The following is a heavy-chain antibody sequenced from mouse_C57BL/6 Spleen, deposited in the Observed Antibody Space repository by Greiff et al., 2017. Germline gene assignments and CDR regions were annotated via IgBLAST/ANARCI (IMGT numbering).Heavy chain of an antibody. CDR1: GFTFSSYA. CDR2: ISSGGDYI. CDR3: KRDDVGFAY. J-gene: IGHJ3*01. D-gene: IGHD2-12*01. V-gene: IGHV5-9-1*02. Sequence: EVKVVESGAGLVKPGGSLKLSCAASGFTFSSYAMSWVRQTPEKRLEWVAYISSGGDYIYYADTVKGRFTNSRDNARNTLYLQMGSLKSECTAMYYCKRDDVGFAYWGQGTLVTVSA.